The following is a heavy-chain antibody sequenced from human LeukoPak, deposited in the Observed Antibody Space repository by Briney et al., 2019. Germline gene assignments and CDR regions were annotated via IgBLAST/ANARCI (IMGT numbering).Heavy chain of an antibody. Sequence: KPSETLSLTCSVSGGSMSSYFWSWIRQPPGKGLEWIGYTHYSGSTNYNPSLKSRVSMSVDTSKNQFSLKLSSVTAADTAVYYCARAPLGRFGADAFDIWGQGTMVTVSS. D-gene: IGHD3-10*01. CDR2: THYSGST. CDR3: ARAPLGRFGADAFDI. CDR1: GGSMSSYF. V-gene: IGHV4-59*12. J-gene: IGHJ3*02.